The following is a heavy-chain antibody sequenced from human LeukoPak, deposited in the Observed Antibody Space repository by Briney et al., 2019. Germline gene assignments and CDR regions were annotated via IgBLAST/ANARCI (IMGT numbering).Heavy chain of an antibody. V-gene: IGHV4-59*08. D-gene: IGHD3-10*01. CDR1: GGSISSYY. CDR2: IYYSGST. J-gene: IGHJ5*02. Sequence: TETLSLTCTASGGSISSYYWSWIRQPPGKGLEWIGYIYYSGSTNYNPSLKSRVTISVDTSKNQFSLKLSSVTAADTAVYYCARLGYYYGSGSYYPHDWFDPWGQGTLVTASS. CDR3: ARLGYYYGSGSYYPHDWFDP.